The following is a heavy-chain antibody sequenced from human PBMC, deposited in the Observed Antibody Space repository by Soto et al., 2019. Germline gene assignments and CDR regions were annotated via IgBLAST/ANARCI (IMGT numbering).Heavy chain of an antibody. Sequence: SETLSLTCAVSGYSVSSGYYCGCIRQPPGKGLEWIGSIYHSGSTYYNPSLKSRVTISVDTSKNQFSLKLSSVTAADTAVYYCARDGWIQLWYILDYWGQGTLVTVSS. D-gene: IGHD5-18*01. V-gene: IGHV4-38-2*02. CDR1: GYSVSSGYY. J-gene: IGHJ4*02. CDR2: IYHSGST. CDR3: ARDGWIQLWYILDY.